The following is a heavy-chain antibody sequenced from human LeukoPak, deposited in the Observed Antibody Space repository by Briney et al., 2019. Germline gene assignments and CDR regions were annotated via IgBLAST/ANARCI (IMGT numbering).Heavy chain of an antibody. D-gene: IGHD1-7*01. J-gene: IGHJ4*02. Sequence: ASVKVSCKASGYTFTSYGISWVRQAPGQGLEWMGWISAYSGNTNYAQKLQGRVTMTTDTSTSTAYMELRSLRSDDTAVYYCARGPRYNWNYEFDYWGQGTLVTVSS. V-gene: IGHV1-18*01. CDR1: GYTFTSYG. CDR2: ISAYSGNT. CDR3: ARGPRYNWNYEFDY.